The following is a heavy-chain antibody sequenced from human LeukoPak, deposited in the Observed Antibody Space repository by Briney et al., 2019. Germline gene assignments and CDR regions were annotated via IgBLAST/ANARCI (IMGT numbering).Heavy chain of an antibody. CDR1: GGSISSYY. V-gene: IGHV4-59*01. Sequence: SETLSLTCTVSGGSISSYYWSWLRQPPGKGLEWIGYIYDSGSTSYNPSLKSRVTISVDTSKNQFSLKLSSVTAADTGVYYCARSWELYYFDYWGLGTLVTVSS. CDR3: ARSWELYYFDY. J-gene: IGHJ4*02. CDR2: IYDSGST. D-gene: IGHD4-23*01.